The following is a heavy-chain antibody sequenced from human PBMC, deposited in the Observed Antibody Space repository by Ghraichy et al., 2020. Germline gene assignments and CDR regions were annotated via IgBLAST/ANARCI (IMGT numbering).Heavy chain of an antibody. Sequence: SVKVSCKASGGTFSSYAISWVRQAPGQGLEWMGGIIPIFGTANYAQKFQGRVTITADESTSTAYMELSSLRSEDTAVYYCARVRGVVSVAGPGPDAFDIWGQGTMVTFSS. D-gene: IGHD6-19*01. CDR1: GGTFSSYA. J-gene: IGHJ3*02. CDR3: ARVRGVVSVAGPGPDAFDI. V-gene: IGHV1-69*13. CDR2: IIPIFGTA.